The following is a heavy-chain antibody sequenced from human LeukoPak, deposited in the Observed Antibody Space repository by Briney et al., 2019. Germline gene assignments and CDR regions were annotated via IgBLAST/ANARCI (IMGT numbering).Heavy chain of an antibody. J-gene: IGHJ4*02. CDR3: AKDRDYYDSSGYYSSFDY. CDR1: GFTFSSYG. Sequence: GRSLRLSCAASGFTFSSYGMHWVRQAPGKGLEWVAVISYDGSNKYYADSVKGRFTISRDNSKNTLYLQMNSLRAEDTAVYYCAKDRDYYDSSGYYSSFDYWGQGTLVTVSS. V-gene: IGHV3-30*18. D-gene: IGHD3-22*01. CDR2: ISYDGSNK.